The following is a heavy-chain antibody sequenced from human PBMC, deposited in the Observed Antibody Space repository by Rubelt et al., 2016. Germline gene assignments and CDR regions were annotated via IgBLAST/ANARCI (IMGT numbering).Heavy chain of an antibody. Sequence: EVQLLESGGGLVQPGGSLRLSCAASGITFSSHAMTWVRQAPVKGLGWVSTISGSGGSTYYADSVKGRFAISSDNSKNTLLLQMNSLRVDDTAVYYCAKSFGSSSGRSSDYWGQGTLVTVSS. D-gene: IGHD6-6*01. J-gene: IGHJ4*02. V-gene: IGHV3-23*01. CDR1: GITFSSHA. CDR3: AKSFGSSSGRSSDY. CDR2: ISGSGGST.